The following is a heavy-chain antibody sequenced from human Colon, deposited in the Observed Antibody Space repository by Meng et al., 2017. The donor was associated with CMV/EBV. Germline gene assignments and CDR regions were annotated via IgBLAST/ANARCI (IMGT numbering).Heavy chain of an antibody. CDR3: ARDTLRFLEYQFHYYGMDV. V-gene: IGHV4-34*01. Sequence: SETLSLTCSVYNGSFSGYYWNWIRQFPGKGLKWIGEINHSGSTNYNPSLQSRVTISLDKSKTQFSLRLSSVTAADTAVYYCARDTLRFLEYQFHYYGMDVWGLGTTVTVSS. D-gene: IGHD3-3*01. J-gene: IGHJ6*02. CDR2: INHSGST. CDR1: NGSFSGYY.